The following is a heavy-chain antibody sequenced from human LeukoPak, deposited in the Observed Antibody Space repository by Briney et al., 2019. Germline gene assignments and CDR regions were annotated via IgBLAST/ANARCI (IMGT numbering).Heavy chain of an antibody. D-gene: IGHD5-18*01. CDR3: AKGNGYSYGRYYFDY. Sequence: GGSVRLSCAASGFTFSSYAMGWVRQAPGKGLEWVSAITASGGNTYYADSVKGRFTISRDNSKNTLYLQVNSLRAEDTAVYYCAKGNGYSYGRYYFDYWGQGTLVTVSS. J-gene: IGHJ4*02. CDR1: GFTFSSYA. CDR2: ITASGGNT. V-gene: IGHV3-23*01.